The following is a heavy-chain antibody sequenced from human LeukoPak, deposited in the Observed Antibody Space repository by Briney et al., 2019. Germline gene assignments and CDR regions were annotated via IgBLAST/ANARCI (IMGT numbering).Heavy chain of an antibody. CDR2: IYYSGST. D-gene: IGHD3-10*01. V-gene: IGHV4-59*08. Sequence: SETLSLTCTVSGGSITYYYWSWIRQPPGKGLEWIGYIYYSGSTNYNPSLKSRVTMSVDTSKNQFSLKLTSVTAADTAVYYCARGEKLWFGELLSFQHWGQGTLVTVSS. J-gene: IGHJ1*01. CDR1: GGSITYYY. CDR3: ARGEKLWFGELLSFQH.